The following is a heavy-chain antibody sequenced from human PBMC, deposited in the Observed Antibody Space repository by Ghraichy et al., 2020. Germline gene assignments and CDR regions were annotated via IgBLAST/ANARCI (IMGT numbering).Heavy chain of an antibody. CDR3: ARAGHWGFDY. CDR2: IAYDGKNE. CDR1: GFTFSSYD. D-gene: IGHD7-27*01. V-gene: IGHV3-30*03. J-gene: IGHJ4*02. Sequence: SLRLSCAASGFTFSSYDMHWVRQGPGKGLEWVSLIAYDGKNEYYADSVKGRFTISRDNSKNTLFLQMNSLKTEDTAVYFCARAGHWGFDYWGQGTLVPVSS.